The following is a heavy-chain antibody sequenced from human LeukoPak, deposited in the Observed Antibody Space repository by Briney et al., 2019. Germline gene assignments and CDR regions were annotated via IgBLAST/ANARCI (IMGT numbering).Heavy chain of an antibody. Sequence: GGSLRLSFVASGFTFSSYWMHWVRQDPRKGLVWVSRINGDGRNINYADSVRGRFTISRDNAKNSLYLQMNSLRAEDTAVYYCARDPPTSRDYWGQGTLVTVSS. CDR1: GFTFSSYW. CDR3: ARDPPTSRDY. CDR2: INGDGRNI. V-gene: IGHV3-74*01. J-gene: IGHJ4*02. D-gene: IGHD2-2*01.